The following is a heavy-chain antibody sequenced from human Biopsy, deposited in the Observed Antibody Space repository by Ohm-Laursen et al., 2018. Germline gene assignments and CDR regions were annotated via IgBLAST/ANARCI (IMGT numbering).Heavy chain of an antibody. CDR3: ARESALKWYQPLSYFNGMDV. D-gene: IGHD2-2*01. Sequence: LPLTCAASGFIFSTYTMNWVRQAPGEGLEWVSSISSRSSDIYYADSVKGRFTISRDNAKNSLFLHMNSLRAEDTAVYYCARESALKWYQPLSYFNGMDVWGQGTTVTVSS. CDR2: ISSRSSDI. J-gene: IGHJ6*02. CDR1: GFIFSTYT. V-gene: IGHV3-21*01.